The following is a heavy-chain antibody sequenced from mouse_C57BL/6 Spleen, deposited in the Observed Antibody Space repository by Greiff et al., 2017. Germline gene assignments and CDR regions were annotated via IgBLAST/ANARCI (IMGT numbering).Heavy chain of an antibody. D-gene: IGHD1-2*01. CDR3: ARGHYGPWGFAY. Sequence: VQLKQPGAELVMPGASVKLSCKASGYTFTSYWMHWVKQRPGQGLEWIGEIDPSDSYTNYNQKFKGKSTLTVDKSSSTAYMQLSSLTSEDSAVYYCARGHYGPWGFAYWGQGTLVTVSA. V-gene: IGHV1-69*01. CDR2: IDPSDSYT. CDR1: GYTFTSYW. J-gene: IGHJ3*01.